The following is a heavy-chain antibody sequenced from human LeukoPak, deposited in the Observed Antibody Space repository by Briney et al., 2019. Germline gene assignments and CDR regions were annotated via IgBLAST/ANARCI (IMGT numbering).Heavy chain of an antibody. CDR2: IKSKTDGGTT. CDR3: TTDRNPHYYFDSSGFPYYYYYMDV. J-gene: IGHJ6*03. V-gene: IGHV3-15*01. CDR1: GFTFSNAW. D-gene: IGHD3-22*01. Sequence: GGSLRLSCAASGFTFSNAWMSWVRQAPGKGLEWVGRIKSKTDGGTTDYAAPVKGRFTISRDDSKNTLYLQMNSLKTGDTAVYYCTTDRNPHYYFDSSGFPYYYYYMDVWGKGTTVTIPS.